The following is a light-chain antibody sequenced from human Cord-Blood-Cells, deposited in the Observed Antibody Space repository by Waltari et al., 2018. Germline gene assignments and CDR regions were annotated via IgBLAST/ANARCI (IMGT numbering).Light chain of an antibody. V-gene: IGLV2-8*01. J-gene: IGLJ2*01. CDR1: SSDVGGYNY. Sequence: QSALTQPPSASGSPGQLVNISCTGTSSDVGGYNYVSWYQQHPGKDPNLMIYEVSKRPSRVPDRFAGSKTGNPASQTVYGRQAEDEADYYCSSYASRNKLVFGGGTKLTVL. CDR3: SSYASRNKLV. CDR2: EVS.